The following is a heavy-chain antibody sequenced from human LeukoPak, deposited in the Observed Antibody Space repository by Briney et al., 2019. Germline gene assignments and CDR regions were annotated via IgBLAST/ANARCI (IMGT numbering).Heavy chain of an antibody. Sequence: SETLSLTCAVYGGSFSGYYWSWIRQPPGKGLEWIGEINHSGSTNYNPSLKSRATISVDTSKNQFSLKLSSVTAADTAVYYCARGGYSYGRYYYYGMDVWGQGTTVTVSS. V-gene: IGHV4-34*01. J-gene: IGHJ6*02. CDR3: ARGGYSYGRYYYYGMDV. CDR1: GGSFSGYY. CDR2: INHSGST. D-gene: IGHD5-18*01.